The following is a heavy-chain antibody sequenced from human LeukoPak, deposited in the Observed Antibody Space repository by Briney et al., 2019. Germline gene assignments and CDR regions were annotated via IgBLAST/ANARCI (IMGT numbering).Heavy chain of an antibody. Sequence: SETLSLTCAVYGGSFSGYYWSWIRQPPGKGLEWIGEINHSGSTNYNPSLKSRVTISVDTSKNQFSLKLSSVTAADTAVYYCARGVSEYGSGWREKFDYWGQGTLVTVSS. V-gene: IGHV4-34*01. CDR1: GGSFSGYY. D-gene: IGHD6-19*01. J-gene: IGHJ4*02. CDR2: INHSGST. CDR3: ARGVSEYGSGWREKFDY.